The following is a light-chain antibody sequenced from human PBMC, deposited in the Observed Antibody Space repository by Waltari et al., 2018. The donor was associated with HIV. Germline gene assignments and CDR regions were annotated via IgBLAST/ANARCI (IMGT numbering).Light chain of an antibody. Sequence: SYEVTQPPSVAVSPGQTATITCSGYESGDKYPCWYQQKPGQSPLLVIYQDNKRPSGIPERFSGFSSGHTATLTIRGTLPMDEADYYCQAWGSTTAWVFGRGTRLTFL. CDR3: QAWGSTTAWV. J-gene: IGLJ3*02. CDR2: QDN. V-gene: IGLV3-1*01. CDR1: ESGDKY.